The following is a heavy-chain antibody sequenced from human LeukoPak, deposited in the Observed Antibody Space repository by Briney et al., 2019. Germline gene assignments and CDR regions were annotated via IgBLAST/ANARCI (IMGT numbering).Heavy chain of an antibody. CDR2: ISWNSGSI. V-gene: IGHV3-9*01. CDR1: GFTFDDYA. J-gene: IGHJ4*02. CDR3: AKDNLAAAGSSTDFDY. Sequence: GGSLRLSCAASGFTFDDYAMHWVRQAPGKGLEWVSGISWNSGSIGYADSVKGRFTISRDNAKNSLYLQMNSLRAEDTASYYCAKDNLAAAGSSTDFDYWGQGTLVTVSS. D-gene: IGHD6-13*01.